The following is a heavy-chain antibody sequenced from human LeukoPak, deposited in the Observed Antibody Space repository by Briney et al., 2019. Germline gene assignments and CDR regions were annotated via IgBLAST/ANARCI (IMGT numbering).Heavy chain of an antibody. Sequence: ASVEVSCKASGYTFTSYYMHWVRQAPGQGLEWMGIINPSGGSTSYAQKFQGRVTMTRDTSTGTVYMELSSLRSEDTAVYYRARGVGDTAMATGYWGQGTLVTVSS. CDR1: GYTFTSYY. D-gene: IGHD5-18*01. CDR3: ARGVGDTAMATGY. V-gene: IGHV1-46*01. CDR2: INPSGGST. J-gene: IGHJ4*02.